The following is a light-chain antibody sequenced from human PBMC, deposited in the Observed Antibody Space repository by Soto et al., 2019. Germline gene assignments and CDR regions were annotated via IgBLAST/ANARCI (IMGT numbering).Light chain of an antibody. CDR3: LQHNDYPWT. CDR1: QDISDD. Sequence: DIQMTQSPSAMSASVGDRVTITCRASQDISDDLAWFQQKPGEVPKRLIYAASSLQTGVPSRFIGSGSGTEFTLTISSLQPEDFATYYCLQHNDYPWTFGQGTKVEIK. CDR2: AAS. V-gene: IGKV1-17*03. J-gene: IGKJ1*01.